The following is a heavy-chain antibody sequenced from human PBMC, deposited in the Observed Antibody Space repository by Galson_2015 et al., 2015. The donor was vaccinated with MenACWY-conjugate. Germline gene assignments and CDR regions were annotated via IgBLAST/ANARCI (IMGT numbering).Heavy chain of an antibody. V-gene: IGHV1-18*01. D-gene: IGHD1-14*01. CDR2: ISPYNGNT. CDR3: ANDLPRAPGATTTPDAFDI. Sequence: QSGAEVKKPGESLKISCTASDYTFTNFGISWVRQAPGQGLEWMGWISPYNGNTNYAHKLKDRVTMTSDTSTSTAYMELRSLGSASKAVFYCANDLPRAPGATTTPDAFDIWGQGTMVTVSS. CDR1: DYTFTNFG. J-gene: IGHJ3*02.